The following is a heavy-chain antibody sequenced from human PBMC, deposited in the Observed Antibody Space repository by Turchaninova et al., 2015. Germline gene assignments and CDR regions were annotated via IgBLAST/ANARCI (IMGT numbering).Heavy chain of an antibody. V-gene: IGHV3-30*18. CDR2: ISDGATDK. D-gene: IGHD3-22*01. CDR3: VKAARYDSSGYYYYLDS. CDR1: GFTFRCPG. J-gene: IGHJ4*02. Sequence: QVQLVESGGGVVQPGRSLRLSCTASGFTFRCPGMHWVRQAPGKGLGWGASISDGATDKHYVASVHGRLTTSRDKSGNTLHLQMNSLRAEDTAVYYCVKAARYDSSGYYYYLDSWGQGALVTVSS.